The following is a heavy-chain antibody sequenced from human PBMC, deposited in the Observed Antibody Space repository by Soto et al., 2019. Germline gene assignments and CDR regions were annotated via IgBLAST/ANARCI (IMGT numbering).Heavy chain of an antibody. CDR2: ISGSGDNT. J-gene: IGHJ6*02. Sequence: GGSLRLSCAASGFTFRTYGMHWVRQAPGKGLEWVSAISGSGDNTYYADSVKGRFTISRDNSKNTLYLQMNSLRAEDTAVYYCQKRDGRERCYLASSGYTRYYGMDVWGQGDTVTVSS. D-gene: IGHD3-22*01. CDR1: GFTFRTYG. CDR3: QKRDGRERCYLASSGYTRYYGMDV. V-gene: IGHV3-23*01.